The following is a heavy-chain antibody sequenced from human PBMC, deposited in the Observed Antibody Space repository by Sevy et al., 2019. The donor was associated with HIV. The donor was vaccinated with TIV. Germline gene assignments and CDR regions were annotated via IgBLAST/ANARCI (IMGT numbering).Heavy chain of an antibody. D-gene: IGHD3-16*01. CDR1: GFTFSDYY. V-gene: IGHV3-11*01. CDR2: ISGSDGTI. Sequence: GSLRLSCVASGFTFSDYYMSWIRQAPGKGLEWLSYISGSDGTIYYADSVKGRFTISRDNAKNSLYLEMNSLRAEDTAVYYCARDHVKDGDLGDYYYYAMDVWGQGTTVTVSS. J-gene: IGHJ6*02. CDR3: ARDHVKDGDLGDYYYYAMDV.